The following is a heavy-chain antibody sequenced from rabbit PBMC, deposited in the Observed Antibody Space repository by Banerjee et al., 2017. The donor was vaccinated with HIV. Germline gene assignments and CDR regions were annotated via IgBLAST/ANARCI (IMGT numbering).Heavy chain of an antibody. CDR3: ANGGVVGWNFNL. V-gene: IGHV1S45*01. Sequence: QEQLVESGGGLVKPEGSLTLTCTASGLDFSYTYYMCWVRQAPGKGLEWIACIWNGNGNTYFASWAKGRFTISKTSSTTVTLQMTSLTAADTATYFCANGGVVGWNFNLWGPGTLVTVS. CDR2: IWNGNGNT. J-gene: IGHJ4*01. CDR1: GLDFSYTYY. D-gene: IGHD1-1*01.